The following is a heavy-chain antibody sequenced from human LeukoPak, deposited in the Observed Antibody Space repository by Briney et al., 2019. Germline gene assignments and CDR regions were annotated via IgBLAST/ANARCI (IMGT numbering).Heavy chain of an antibody. CDR2: IYHSGST. CDR3: ARQGLYYHDSSGTTDAFDI. CDR1: GYSISSGYY. D-gene: IGHD3-22*01. Sequence: PSETLSLTCAVSGYSISSGYYWGWIRQPPGKGLEWIGSIYHSGSTYYNPSLKSRVTISVDTSKNQFSLKLSSVTAADTAVYYCARQGLYYHDSSGTTDAFDIWGQGTMVTVSS. V-gene: IGHV4-38-2*01. J-gene: IGHJ3*02.